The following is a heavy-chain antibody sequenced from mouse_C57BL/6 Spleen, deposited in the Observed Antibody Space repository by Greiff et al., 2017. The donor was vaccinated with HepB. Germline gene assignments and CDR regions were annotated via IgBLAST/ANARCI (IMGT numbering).Heavy chain of an antibody. J-gene: IGHJ2*01. CDR2: IRNKANGYTT. Sequence: EVKLVESGGGLVQPGGSLSLSCAASGFTFTDYYMSWVRQPPGKALEWLGFIRNKANGYTTEYSASVKGRFTISRDNSQSILYLQMNALRAEDSATYFCARPGGFCPYYFDYWGQGTTLTVSS. CDR1: GFTFTDYY. CDR3: ARPGGFCPYYFDY. D-gene: IGHD6-1*01. V-gene: IGHV7-3*01.